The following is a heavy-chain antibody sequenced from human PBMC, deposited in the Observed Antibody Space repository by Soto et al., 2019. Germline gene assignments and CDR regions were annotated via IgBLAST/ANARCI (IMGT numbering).Heavy chain of an antibody. CDR1: GYTFTRNA. V-gene: IGHV1-3*01. D-gene: IGHD3-9*01. CDR3: ARSETDYSRFDC. Sequence: QVQLVQSGAEVKKPGASVKVSCKASGYTFTRNAIHWVRQAAGQRLERIGKIDAGNGNTKYSQKFQDRVTITRDTSASASYMELRTLRSEDTSIYYCARSETDYSRFDCWCQRTLVTVSS. CDR2: IDAGNGNT. J-gene: IGHJ4*02.